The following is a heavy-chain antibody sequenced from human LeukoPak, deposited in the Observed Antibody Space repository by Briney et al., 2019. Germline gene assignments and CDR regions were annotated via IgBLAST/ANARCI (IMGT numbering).Heavy chain of an antibody. CDR3: ARVGLIAAAGNFDY. V-gene: IGHV4-39*07. CDR1: GGSISSSSYY. J-gene: IGHJ4*02. CDR2: IYYSGST. Sequence: SETLSLTCTVSGGSISSSSYYWGWIRQPPGKGLEWIGSIYYSGSTYYNPSLKSRVTISVDTSKNQFSLKLSSVTAADTAVYYCARVGLIAAAGNFDYWGQGTLVTVSS. D-gene: IGHD6-13*01.